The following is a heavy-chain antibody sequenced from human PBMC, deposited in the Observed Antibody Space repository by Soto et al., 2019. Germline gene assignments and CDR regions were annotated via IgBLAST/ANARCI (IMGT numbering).Heavy chain of an antibody. CDR3: ARLLSVSYEDYYYIDV. CDR1: GFAFKEYS. CDR2: MSGSGITI. J-gene: IGHJ6*03. V-gene: IGHV3-11*01. Sequence: QVQLVETGGGLVKPGGSLRLSCAASGFAFKEYSMTWIRQAPGKGLEWVSLMSGSGITIHYADSMKGRFTISRDNAKNSMFLQMDSLRADDSAVSCARLLSVSYEDYYYIDVWGDGTTVTVSS. D-gene: IGHD3-16*01.